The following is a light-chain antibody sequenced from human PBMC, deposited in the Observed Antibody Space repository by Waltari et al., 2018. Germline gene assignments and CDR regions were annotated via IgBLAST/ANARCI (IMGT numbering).Light chain of an antibody. CDR3: GTWDSSLSGAV. Sequence: QSVLTQPPSVSAAPGQRVTISCSCARSHIGINYVSWYRQFPGTAPKLLIYENTERPSGIPGRFSGSKSGTSATLDITGLQAGDEADYYCGTWDSSLSGAVFGGGTHLTVL. J-gene: IGLJ7*01. CDR1: RSHIGINY. CDR2: ENT. V-gene: IGLV1-51*02.